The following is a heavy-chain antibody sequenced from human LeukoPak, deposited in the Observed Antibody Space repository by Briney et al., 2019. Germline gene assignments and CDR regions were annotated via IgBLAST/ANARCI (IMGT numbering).Heavy chain of an antibody. D-gene: IGHD2-2*01. CDR2: ISANGGST. Sequence: GGSLRLSCSASGFIISDYAMHWVRQAPGKGLEYLSAISANGGSTYYAVSVRGRFTISRDNAKNSLYLQMNSLRAEDTAVYYCARDALAAGYRLEWYYFDYWGQGTLVTVSS. CDR1: GFIISDYA. V-gene: IGHV3-64*04. CDR3: ARDALAAGYRLEWYYFDY. J-gene: IGHJ4*02.